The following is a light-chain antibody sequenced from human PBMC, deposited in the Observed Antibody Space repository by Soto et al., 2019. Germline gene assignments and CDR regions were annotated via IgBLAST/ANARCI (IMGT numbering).Light chain of an antibody. V-gene: IGLV1-44*01. J-gene: IGLJ3*02. CDR3: AAWDDSLNGWV. Sequence: QSALAQPPSASGTPGQRVTISCSGSSSNIGSSSVNWYQQVPGAAPKLLIYSNDQRPSGVPDRFSGSKSGTSASLAISGLRSDDEADYYCAAWDDSLNGWVFGGGTKLTVL. CDR2: SND. CDR1: SSNIGSSS.